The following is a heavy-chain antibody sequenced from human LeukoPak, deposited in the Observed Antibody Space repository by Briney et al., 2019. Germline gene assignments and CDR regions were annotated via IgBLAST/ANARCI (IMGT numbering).Heavy chain of an antibody. CDR1: GGSISSYH. CDR3: ARHSPGGARKAFDI. V-gene: IGHV4-59*08. Sequence: PSETLSLTCSVSGGSISSYHWSWIRQAPGKGLEWMGYIYYSGSTNSNPSLKSRVTISVDTSKNQVSLKLSSVTAADTAVYYCARHSPGGARKAFDIWGQGTMVTVSS. CDR2: IYYSGST. J-gene: IGHJ3*02. D-gene: IGHD3-16*01.